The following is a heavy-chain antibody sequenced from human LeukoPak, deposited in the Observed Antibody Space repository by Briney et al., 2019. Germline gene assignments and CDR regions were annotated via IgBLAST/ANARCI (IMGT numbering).Heavy chain of an antibody. D-gene: IGHD3-10*01. CDR3: ARGQIEAGNYFDY. J-gene: IGHJ4*02. CDR2: IYPGDSDT. CDR1: GYSFTDYW. Sequence: GESLKISCKTSGYSFTDYWIGWVRQMPGKGLEWMGIIYPGDSDTRYSPSFQGQVTISADKSISTAYLQWSSLKASDTAMYYCARGQIEAGNYFDYWGQGTLVTVSS. V-gene: IGHV5-51*01.